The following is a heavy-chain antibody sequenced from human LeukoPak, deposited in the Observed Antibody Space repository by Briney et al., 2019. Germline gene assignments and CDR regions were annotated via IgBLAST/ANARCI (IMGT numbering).Heavy chain of an antibody. CDR3: ARHPRDSSSWCPLSVFWFYP. D-gene: IGHD6-13*01. V-gene: IGHV4-4*09. CDR1: GGSISSYY. Sequence: PSETLSLTCTVSGGSISSYYWRWIRQPPGEGLEWIGYIYTSGSTNYNPSLRSRVSISVDTSKNQRSLKLSSATAADTAVYYCARHPRDSSSWCPLSVFWFYPWGQRTLVTVSS. J-gene: IGHJ5*02. CDR2: IYTSGST.